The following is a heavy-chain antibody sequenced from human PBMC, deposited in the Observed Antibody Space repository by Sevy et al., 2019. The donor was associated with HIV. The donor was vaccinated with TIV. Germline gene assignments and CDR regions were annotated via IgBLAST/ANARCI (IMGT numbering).Heavy chain of an antibody. CDR1: GFTFSSYA. CDR3: ARVGSTMIVVVPIDY. V-gene: IGHV3-30-3*01. D-gene: IGHD3-22*01. J-gene: IGHJ4*02. Sequence: GGSLRLSCAASGFTFSSYAMHCVRQAPGKGLEWVAVISYDGSNKYYADSVKGRFTISRDNSKNTLYLQMNSLRAEDTAVYYCARVGSTMIVVVPIDYWGQGTLVTVSS. CDR2: ISYDGSNK.